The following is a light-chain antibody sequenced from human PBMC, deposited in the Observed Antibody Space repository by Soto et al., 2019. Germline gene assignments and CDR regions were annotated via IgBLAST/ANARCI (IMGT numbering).Light chain of an antibody. J-gene: IGKJ1*01. Sequence: EILMAQSPATLSVSPGERATLSCRASQSVSSNLAWYQQKPGQAPRLLIYGASTRATGIPARFSGRGSGTECTLTISSLQPEDVPVDYCQQYNNWPPTFGQGTKVDIK. CDR3: QQYNNWPPT. CDR1: QSVSSN. V-gene: IGKV3-15*01. CDR2: GAS.